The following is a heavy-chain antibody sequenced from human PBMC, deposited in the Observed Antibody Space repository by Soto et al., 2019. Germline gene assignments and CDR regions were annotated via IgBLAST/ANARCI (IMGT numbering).Heavy chain of an antibody. Sequence: QLQLQESGPGLVKPSETLSLTCAVSGDSISSDTYYWGWIRQPPGTGLEWIASIYYSGRTYYNPSLKSRVTISADTSKNQFSLKLTSVTAADAAVYYCARLHCSSTSCYSYYYYYVDVWGKGTTVTVS. V-gene: IGHV4-39*01. J-gene: IGHJ6*03. D-gene: IGHD2-2*01. CDR3: ARLHCSSTSCYSYYYYYVDV. CDR1: GDSISSDTYY. CDR2: IYYSGRT.